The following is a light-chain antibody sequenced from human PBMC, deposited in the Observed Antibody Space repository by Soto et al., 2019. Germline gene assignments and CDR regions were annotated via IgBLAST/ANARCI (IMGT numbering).Light chain of an antibody. V-gene: IGKV3-11*01. CDR3: QQRSNWPRT. CDR1: QNITNN. J-gene: IGKJ1*01. CDR2: GAS. Sequence: EIVLTQSPGTLSLSPGERATLPCRSSQNITNNYVAWYQHKPGQAPRLLIYGASNRATGIPARFSGSGSGTDFTLTISSLEPEDFAVYYCQQRSNWPRTFGQGTKVDI.